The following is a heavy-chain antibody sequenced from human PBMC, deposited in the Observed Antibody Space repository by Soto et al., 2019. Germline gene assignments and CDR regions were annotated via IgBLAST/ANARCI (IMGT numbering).Heavy chain of an antibody. V-gene: IGHV1-2*04. J-gene: IGHJ6*02. Sequence: ASVKVSCKASGYTFTGYYMHWVRQAPGQGLEWMGWINPNSGGTNYAQKFQGWVTMTRDTSISTAYMELSRLRSDDTAVYYCARDALSYSSGWYGYYYYGMDAWGQGTTVTVSS. CDR2: INPNSGGT. CDR1: GYTFTGYY. CDR3: ARDALSYSSGWYGYYYYGMDA. D-gene: IGHD6-19*01.